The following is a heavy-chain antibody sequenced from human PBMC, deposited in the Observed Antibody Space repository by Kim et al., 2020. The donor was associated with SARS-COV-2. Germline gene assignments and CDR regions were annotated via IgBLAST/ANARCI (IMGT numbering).Heavy chain of an antibody. CDR3: ARHDKWELLLWFGP. D-gene: IGHD1-26*01. CDR2: IYYSGSS. CDR1: GGSITNYY. J-gene: IGHJ5*02. V-gene: IGHV4-59*08. Sequence: SETLSLTCTVSGGSITNYYWSWIRQTPGKGLEWIGYIYYSGSSTYNPSLKSRVTMSIDTSKNQFSLKLTSVTAADTALYFCARHDKWELLLWFGPWGQGTLVTVSS.